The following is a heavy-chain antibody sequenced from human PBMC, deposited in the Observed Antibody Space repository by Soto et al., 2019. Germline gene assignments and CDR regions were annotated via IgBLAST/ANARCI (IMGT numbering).Heavy chain of an antibody. CDR2: INAGNGNT. V-gene: IGHV1-3*01. CDR3: ARGLITIFGVVENFDY. D-gene: IGHD3-3*01. J-gene: IGHJ4*02. Sequence: QVQLVQPGAEVKKPGASVKVSCKASGYTFTSYAMHWVRQAPGQRLEWMGWINAGNGNTKYSQKFQGRVTITRDTSASTAYMELSSLRSEDTAVYYCARGLITIFGVVENFDYWGQGTLVTVSS. CDR1: GYTFTSYA.